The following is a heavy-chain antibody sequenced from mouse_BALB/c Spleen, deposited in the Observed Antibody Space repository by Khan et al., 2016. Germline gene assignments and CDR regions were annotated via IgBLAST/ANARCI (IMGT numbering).Heavy chain of an antibody. J-gene: IGHJ3*01. CDR3: ARGAY. CDR1: GYTFSSHW. CDR2: ILPGSGST. Sequence: QVQLQQSGAELMKPGASVKISCKATGYTFSSHWIEWVKQRPGHGLEWIGEILPGSGSTNYNEKFKVKATFTADTSSNTAYMQLSTLTSEDSAVYYCARGAYWGQGTLVTVSA. V-gene: IGHV1-9*01.